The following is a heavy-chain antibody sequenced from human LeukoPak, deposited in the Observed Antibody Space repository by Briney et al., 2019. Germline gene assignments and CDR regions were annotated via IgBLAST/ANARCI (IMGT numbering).Heavy chain of an antibody. V-gene: IGHV4-34*01. Sequence: PSETLSLTCAVYGGTFSGYYWSWIRQPPGKGLEWIGEINHSGSTNYNPSLKSRVTISVDTSKNQFSLKLSSVTAADTAVYYCARAAVHTAGGMDVWGKGTTVTVPS. CDR1: GGTFSGYY. J-gene: IGHJ6*03. CDR3: ARAAVHTAGGMDV. D-gene: IGHD3-16*01. CDR2: INHSGST.